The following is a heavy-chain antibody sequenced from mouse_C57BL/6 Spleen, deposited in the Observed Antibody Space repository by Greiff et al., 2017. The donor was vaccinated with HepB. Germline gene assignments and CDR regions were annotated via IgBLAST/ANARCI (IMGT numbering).Heavy chain of an antibody. Sequence: VKLQESGPGLVAPSQRLSITCTVSGFSLTSYGVDWVRQSPGKGLEWLGVIWGVGSTNYNSALKSRLSISKDNSKSQVFLKMNSLQTDDTAMYYCASGGYGGFAYWGQGTLVTVSA. D-gene: IGHD3-1*01. J-gene: IGHJ3*01. CDR1: GFSLTSYG. V-gene: IGHV2-6*01. CDR3: ASGGYGGFAY. CDR2: IWGVGST.